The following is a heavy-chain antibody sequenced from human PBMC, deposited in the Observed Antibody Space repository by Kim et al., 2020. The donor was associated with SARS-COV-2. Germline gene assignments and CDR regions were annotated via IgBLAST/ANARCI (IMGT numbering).Heavy chain of an antibody. V-gene: IGHV1-2*06. J-gene: IGHJ5*02. CDR1: GYTFTGYY. Sequence: ASVKVSCKASGYTFTGYYMHWVRQAPGQGLEWMGRINPNSGGTNYAQKFQGRVTMTRDTSISTAYMELSRLRSDDTAVYYCARVGFGESHRLNNWFDPWGQGTLVTVSS. CDR3: ARVGFGESHRLNNWFDP. CDR2: INPNSGGT. D-gene: IGHD3-10*01.